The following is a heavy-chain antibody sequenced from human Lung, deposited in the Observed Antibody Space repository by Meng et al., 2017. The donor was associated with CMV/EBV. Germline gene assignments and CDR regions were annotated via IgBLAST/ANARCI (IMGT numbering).Heavy chain of an antibody. V-gene: IGHV4-34*01. Sequence: SQXXXLTGAVYGGSFSGYYWSWIRQPPGKGLEWIGEINHSGSTNYNPSLKSRVTISVDTSKNQFSLKLSSVTAADTAVYYCARAGRSYGMDVWGQGATVTVSS. CDR3: ARAGRSYGMDV. J-gene: IGHJ6*02. CDR1: GGSFSGYY. CDR2: INHSGST.